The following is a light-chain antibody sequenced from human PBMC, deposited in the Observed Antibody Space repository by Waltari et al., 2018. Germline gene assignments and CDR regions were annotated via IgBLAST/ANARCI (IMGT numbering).Light chain of an antibody. CDR3: ATWDDSLNGVV. Sequence: QSVLTQPPSASGTPGQGVTISCSGSRSNIGTTIVTWYQQLPGTAPKVLIYSNNQRPSGVPDRFSGSKSGTSASLAVSGLQSEDEGDYYCATWDDSLNGVVFGGGTKLTVL. CDR1: RSNIGTTI. J-gene: IGLJ2*01. CDR2: SNN. V-gene: IGLV1-44*01.